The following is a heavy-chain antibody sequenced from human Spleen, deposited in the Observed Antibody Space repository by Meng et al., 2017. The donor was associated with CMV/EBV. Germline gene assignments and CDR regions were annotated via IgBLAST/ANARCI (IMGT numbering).Heavy chain of an antibody. Sequence: GGSLRLSCAASGFTFSSYWMHWVRQAPGKGLVWVSRINSDGSSTSYADSVKGRFTISRDNAKNTLYLQMNSLRAEDMAVYYCARGPPYYDFWSGYYGMDVWGQGTTVTVSS. CDR1: GFTFSSYW. D-gene: IGHD3-3*01. V-gene: IGHV3-74*01. J-gene: IGHJ6*02. CDR3: ARGPPYYDFWSGYYGMDV. CDR2: INSDGSST.